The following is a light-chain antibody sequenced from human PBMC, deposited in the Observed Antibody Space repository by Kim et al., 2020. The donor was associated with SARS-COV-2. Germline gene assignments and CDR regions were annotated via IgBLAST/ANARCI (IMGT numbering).Light chain of an antibody. CDR1: SSNIGHNH. CDR2: SSN. V-gene: IGLV1-47*02. Sequence: GQRVTISCSGSSSNIGHNHVYWYRQLPGTAPKVLMYSSNQRPSGVPDRFSGSKSGTSASLAISGLRSEDEADYYCAAWDDSLNGWVFGGGTKLTVL. J-gene: IGLJ3*02. CDR3: AAWDDSLNGWV.